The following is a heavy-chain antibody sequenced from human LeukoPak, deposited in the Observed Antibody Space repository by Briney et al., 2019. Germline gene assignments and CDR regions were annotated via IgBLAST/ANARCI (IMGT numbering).Heavy chain of an antibody. D-gene: IGHD3-3*01. CDR2: ISGSGGST. CDR1: GFTFSIYA. J-gene: IGHJ3*02. Sequence: GGSLRLSCAASGFTFSIYAMSWVRQAPGKGLEWVSAISGSGGSTYYADSVKGRFTISRDNSKNTLYLQMNSLRAEDTAVYYCAKVLASYDFWSGYLDAFDIWGQGTMVTVSS. V-gene: IGHV3-23*01. CDR3: AKVLASYDFWSGYLDAFDI.